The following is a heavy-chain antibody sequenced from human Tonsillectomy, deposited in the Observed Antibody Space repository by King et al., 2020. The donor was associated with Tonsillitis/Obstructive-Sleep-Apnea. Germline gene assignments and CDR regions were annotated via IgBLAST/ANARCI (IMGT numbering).Heavy chain of an antibody. CDR2: IYYSGNT. Sequence: LQRQESGPGLVKPSETLSLTCTVSDGSISSSSYYWGWIRQPPGKGLEWIGNIYYSGNTHYNPSLKSRATISADMSKNQFSLKLSSVTAADTAAYYCARRRGYYWSFVWFDPWGQGTLVTVSS. V-gene: IGHV4-39*01. D-gene: IGHD1-20*01. CDR3: ARRRGYYWSFVWFDP. CDR1: DGSISSSSYY. J-gene: IGHJ5*02.